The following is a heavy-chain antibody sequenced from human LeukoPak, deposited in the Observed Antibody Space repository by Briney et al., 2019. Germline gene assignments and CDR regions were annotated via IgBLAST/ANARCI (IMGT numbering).Heavy chain of an antibody. J-gene: IGHJ3*01. CDR1: GHSVSSYRAA. D-gene: IGHD1-14*01. CDR3: VRDDGIGLDAFDV. V-gene: IGHV6-1*01. CDR2: TYYRSKWYN. Sequence: SQTISLTCAVSGHSVSSYRAAWNWIRQSPSGGLEWLGRTYYRSKWYNDYAVSVKSRITINPDTSKNQFSLQLNSVTPEDTAVYYCVRDDGIGLDAFDVWSPGTMVTVSS.